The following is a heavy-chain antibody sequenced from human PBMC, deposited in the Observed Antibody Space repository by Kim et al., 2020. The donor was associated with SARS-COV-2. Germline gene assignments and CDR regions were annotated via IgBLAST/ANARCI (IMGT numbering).Heavy chain of an antibody. Sequence: GESLQISCKGSGYSFTNYWIAWVRQMPGKGLGWMGIIYPGDSDTRYSPSFQGQVTISADKSVSTAYLQWSSLKASDTAMYYCARQIVGTTRYFDYWGQGTLVTVPS. CDR3: ARQIVGTTRYFDY. CDR1: GYSFTNYW. J-gene: IGHJ4*02. D-gene: IGHD1-26*01. CDR2: IYPGDSDT. V-gene: IGHV5-51*01.